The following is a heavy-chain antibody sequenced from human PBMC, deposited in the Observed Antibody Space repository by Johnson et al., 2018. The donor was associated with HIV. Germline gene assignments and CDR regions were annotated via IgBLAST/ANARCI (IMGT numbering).Heavy chain of an antibody. J-gene: IGHJ3*02. V-gene: IGHV3-30*02. CDR1: GFTFSDYY. CDR3: AKDWGLLGKDAFDI. Sequence: QVQLVESGGGLVQPGGSLRLSCAASGFTFSDYYMSWIRQAPGKGLEWVAVMWYDGSNKYYADSVKGRFTISRDNSKNTLYLQMNSLRAEDTAVYYCAKDWGLLGKDAFDIWGQGTRVTVSS. D-gene: IGHD3-10*01. CDR2: MWYDGSNK.